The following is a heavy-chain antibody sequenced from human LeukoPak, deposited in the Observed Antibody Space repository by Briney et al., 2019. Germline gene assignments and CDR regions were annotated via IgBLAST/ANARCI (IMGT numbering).Heavy chain of an antibody. D-gene: IGHD3-9*01. CDR1: GYTFTSYD. J-gene: IGHJ3*02. Sequence: EASVKVSCKASGYTFTSYDINWVRQVTGQGLEWMGWMNPNSGNTGYAQKFQGRVTMTRNTSISTAYMELSSLRSEDTAVYYCARGGDILTGGDAFDIWGQGTMVTVSS. CDR2: MNPNSGNT. V-gene: IGHV1-8*01. CDR3: ARGGDILTGGDAFDI.